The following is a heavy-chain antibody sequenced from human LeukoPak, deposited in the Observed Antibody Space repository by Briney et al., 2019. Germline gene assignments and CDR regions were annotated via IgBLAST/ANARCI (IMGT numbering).Heavy chain of an antibody. J-gene: IGHJ3*02. CDR2: INPNSGGT. V-gene: IGHV1-2*02. CDR1: GYTFTGYY. Sequence: GASVKVSCKASGYTFTGYYMHWVRQAPGQGLEWMGWINPNSGGTNYAQKFQGRVTMTRDTSISTAYMELSRLRSDDTAVYYCAREGGGDTAMVDAFDIWGQGTMVTVSS. CDR3: AREGGGDTAMVDAFDI. D-gene: IGHD5-18*01.